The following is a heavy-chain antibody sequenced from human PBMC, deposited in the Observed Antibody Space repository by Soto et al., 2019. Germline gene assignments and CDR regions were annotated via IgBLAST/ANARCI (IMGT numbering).Heavy chain of an antibody. CDR2: IHYSGST. Sequence: SETLSLTCTVSGGSISSYYWSWIRQPPGKGLEWIGYIHYSGSTTYNPSLKSRVTISVDTSKNQFSLKLTSVTAADTAVYYRACSYDFWSGYLPFWGQGTLVTVSS. CDR3: ACSYDFWSGYLPF. D-gene: IGHD3-3*01. V-gene: IGHV4-59*01. CDR1: GGSISSYY. J-gene: IGHJ4*02.